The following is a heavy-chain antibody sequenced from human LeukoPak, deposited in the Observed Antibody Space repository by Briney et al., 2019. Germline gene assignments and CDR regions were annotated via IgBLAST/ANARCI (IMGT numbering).Heavy chain of an antibody. CDR3: ARDPATGIGGDY. J-gene: IGHJ4*02. CDR2: ISSSSSYI. V-gene: IGHV3-21*01. D-gene: IGHD3-10*01. Sequence: GGSLRLSCAASGFTFTSYAMTWVRQAPGKGLEWVSSISSSSSYIYYADSVKGRFTISRDNAKNSLYLQMNSLRAEDTAVYYCARDPATGIGGDYWGQGTLVTVSS. CDR1: GFTFTSYA.